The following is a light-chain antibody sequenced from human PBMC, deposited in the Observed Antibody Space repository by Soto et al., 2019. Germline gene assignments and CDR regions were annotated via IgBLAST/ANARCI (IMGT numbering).Light chain of an antibody. CDR1: SSDVGGYIF. CDR3: TSYSSISTNYV. CDR2: DVD. J-gene: IGLJ1*01. Sequence: QSALTQPASVSGSPGQSITISCTGTSSDVGGYIFVSWYQLHPGKAPKLMIYDVDYRPSGVSNRFSGFKSGNTASLTISGLQAEDEADYYCTSYSSISTNYVFGTGTKLTVL. V-gene: IGLV2-14*03.